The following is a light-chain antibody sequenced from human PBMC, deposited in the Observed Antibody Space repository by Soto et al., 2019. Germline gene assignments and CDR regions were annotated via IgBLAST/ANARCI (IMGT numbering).Light chain of an antibody. CDR3: SSYTSSSTWV. V-gene: IGLV2-14*01. Sequence: QSALTXXXXXXXXPXXSXXXXXXXTXXXVGXXXXXSXXQQHPGKAXXXXXYEVSNRPSGVXNXFSGSKSGNTASLTISXXXAEDEADYYCSSYTSSSTWVFGGGTKLTVL. CDR1: XXXVGXXXX. J-gene: IGLJ3*02. CDR2: EVS.